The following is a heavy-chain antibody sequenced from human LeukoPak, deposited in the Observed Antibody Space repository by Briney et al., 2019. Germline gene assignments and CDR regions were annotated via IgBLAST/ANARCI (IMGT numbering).Heavy chain of an antibody. CDR1: GFTFSSYA. J-gene: IGHJ3*02. CDR3: ATSLNYFVSSFDAFDI. CDR2: ISGSGGST. Sequence: SGGSLRLSCAASGFTFSSYAMSWVRQAPGKGLEWVSAISGSGGSTYYADSVKGRFTISRDNSKNTLYLQMNSLRAEDTAVYYCATSLNYFVSSFDAFDIWGQGTMVTVSS. D-gene: IGHD2/OR15-2a*01. V-gene: IGHV3-23*01.